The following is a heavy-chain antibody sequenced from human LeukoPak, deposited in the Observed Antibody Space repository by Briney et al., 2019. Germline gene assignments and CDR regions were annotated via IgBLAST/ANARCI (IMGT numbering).Heavy chain of an antibody. CDR3: ARRAGDYSHPYDY. J-gene: IGHJ4*02. D-gene: IGHD3-22*01. CDR2: ISSSGSTI. V-gene: IGHV3-11*01. CDR1: GFTFSDYY. Sequence: GGSLRLSCAASGFTFSDYYMSWIRQAPGKGLEWVSYISSSGSTIYYADSVKGRFTISRDNSKNTLYLQMDSLRVEDTAVYYCARRAGDYSHPYDYWGQGTLVTVSS.